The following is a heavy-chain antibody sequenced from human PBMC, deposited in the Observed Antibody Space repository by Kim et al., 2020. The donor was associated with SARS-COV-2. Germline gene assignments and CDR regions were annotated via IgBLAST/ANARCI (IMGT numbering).Heavy chain of an antibody. J-gene: IGHJ6*02. CDR3: ARSPQGYGMDV. Sequence: SETLSLTCAVYGGSFSGYYWSWIRQPPGKGLEWIGEINHSGSTNYNPSLKSRVTISVDTSKNQFSLKLSSVTAADTAVYYCARSPQGYGMDVWGQGTTVT. CDR2: INHSGST. CDR1: GGSFSGYY. V-gene: IGHV4-34*01.